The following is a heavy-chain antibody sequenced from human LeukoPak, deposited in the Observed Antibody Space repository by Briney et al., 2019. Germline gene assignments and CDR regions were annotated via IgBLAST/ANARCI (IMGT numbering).Heavy chain of an antibody. D-gene: IGHD6-13*01. J-gene: IGHJ4*02. CDR1: GFTFSSYA. V-gene: IGHV3-30*04. CDR3: ARLGSSWSFDY. CDR2: ISYDGSNK. Sequence: GRSLRLSCAASGFTFSSYAMHWVRQAPGKGLEWVAVISYDGSNKYYADSVKGRFTIPRDNSKNTVSLQMNSLRVEDTAVYYCARLGSSWSFDYWGQGTLVTVSS.